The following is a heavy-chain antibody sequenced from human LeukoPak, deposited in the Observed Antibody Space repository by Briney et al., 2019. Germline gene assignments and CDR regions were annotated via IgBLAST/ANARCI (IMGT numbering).Heavy chain of an antibody. V-gene: IGHV3-23*01. CDR1: GFAFSSYA. CDR3: ATKQWLNS. CDR2: ISGSGSST. D-gene: IGHD6-19*01. J-gene: IGHJ4*02. Sequence: GGSLRLSCATSGFAFSSYALSWVREAPGKGREWVSTISGSGSSTYYADSVKGRFTISRDSAKNSLFLQMSNLRADDTAVYYCATKQWLNSWGQGTRVIVSS.